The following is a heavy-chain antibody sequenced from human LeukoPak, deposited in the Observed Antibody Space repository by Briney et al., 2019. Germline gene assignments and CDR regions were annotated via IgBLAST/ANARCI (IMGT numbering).Heavy chain of an antibody. J-gene: IGHJ4*02. V-gene: IGHV3-21*01. D-gene: IGHD4-17*01. CDR3: AREASLDDYGDYVFDY. CDR1: GFTFSSYS. Sequence: GGSLRLSCAASGFTFSSYSMNWVRQATGKGLEWVSSISSSSSYIYYADSVKGRFTISRDNAKNSLYLQMNSLRAEDTAVYYCAREASLDDYGDYVFDYWGQGTLVTVSS. CDR2: ISSSSSYI.